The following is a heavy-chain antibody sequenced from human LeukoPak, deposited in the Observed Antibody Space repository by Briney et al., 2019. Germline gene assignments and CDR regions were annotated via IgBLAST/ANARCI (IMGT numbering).Heavy chain of an antibody. V-gene: IGHV3-30*18. Sequence: PGGSLRLSCAASGFTFSSYGMHWVRQAPGKGLEWVAVISYDGSNKYYADSVKGRFTISRDNSKNTLYLQMNSLRAEDTAVYYCAKDGGEDSNAFDIWGQGTMVTVSS. CDR2: ISYDGSNK. CDR3: AKDGGEDSNAFDI. CDR1: GFTFSSYG. J-gene: IGHJ3*02. D-gene: IGHD2-21*01.